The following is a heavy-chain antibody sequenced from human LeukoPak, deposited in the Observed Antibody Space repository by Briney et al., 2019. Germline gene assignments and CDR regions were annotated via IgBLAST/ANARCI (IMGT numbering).Heavy chain of an antibody. J-gene: IGHJ5*02. D-gene: IGHD6-19*01. Sequence: GASVKVSYKASGYTFTSYGISWVRQAPGQGLEWMGWIIAYNGNTNYAQKLQGRVTMTTDTSTSTAYMELRSLRSDDTAVYYCAREDSYSSGWYPGVNWFDPWGQGTLVTVSS. CDR1: GYTFTSYG. V-gene: IGHV1-18*01. CDR3: AREDSYSSGWYPGVNWFDP. CDR2: IIAYNGNT.